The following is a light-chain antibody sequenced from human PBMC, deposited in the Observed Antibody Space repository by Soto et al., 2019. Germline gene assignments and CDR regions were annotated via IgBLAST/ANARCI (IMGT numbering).Light chain of an antibody. J-gene: IGKJ1*01. CDR3: QQSYSFLWT. Sequence: DIQMTQSPSSLSASVGDRVTITCRASQSISTYLIWYQQKPGKAPKLLIYAASSLQSGVPSRFSGSGSGTDFTLTISSLQPEDFATYYCQQSYSFLWTFGQGTKVDI. V-gene: IGKV1-39*01. CDR2: AAS. CDR1: QSISTY.